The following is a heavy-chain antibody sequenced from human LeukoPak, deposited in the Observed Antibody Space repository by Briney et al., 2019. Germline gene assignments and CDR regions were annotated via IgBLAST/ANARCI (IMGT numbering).Heavy chain of an antibody. D-gene: IGHD3-10*01. J-gene: IGHJ3*02. CDR1: GYTFTSYG. CDR3: AREILPYGSGRYEGSTDAFDI. CDR2: IIPIFGTA. V-gene: IGHV1-69*13. Sequence: SVKVSCKASGYTFTSYGISWVRQAPGQGLEWMGGIIPIFGTANYAQKFQGRVTITADESTSTAYMELSSLRSEDTAVYYCAREILPYGSGRYEGSTDAFDIWGQGTMVTASS.